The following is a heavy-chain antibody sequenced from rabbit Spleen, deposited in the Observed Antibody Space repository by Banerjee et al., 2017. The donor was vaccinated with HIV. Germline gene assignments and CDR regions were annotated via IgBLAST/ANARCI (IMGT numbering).Heavy chain of an antibody. CDR1: GVSFSGSSY. D-gene: IGHD4-1*01. Sequence: QEQLVESGGDLVKPGASLTLTCIASGVSFSGSSYMCWVRQAPGKGLEWIACIHTGSSAFTYFASWAKGRFTISKTSSTTVTLQMTSLTAADTATYFCARNSGWGVGYFKLWGPGTLVTVS. CDR3: ARNSGWGVGYFKL. V-gene: IGHV1S45*01. CDR2: IHTGSSAFT. J-gene: IGHJ4*01.